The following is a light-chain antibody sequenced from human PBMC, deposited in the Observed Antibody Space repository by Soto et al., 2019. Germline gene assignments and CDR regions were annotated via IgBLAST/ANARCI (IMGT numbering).Light chain of an antibody. Sequence: VLTQPPSVSAAPGQKVTISCSGSSSNIGGNSVSWYQQLPGTAPKLLIYDDNKRPSGIPDRFPGSKSGTSATLGITGFQTGDEADYYCGSWDSSLSAYVFGTGTKVTVL. CDR2: DDN. J-gene: IGLJ1*01. CDR3: GSWDSSLSAYV. V-gene: IGLV1-51*01. CDR1: SSNIGGNS.